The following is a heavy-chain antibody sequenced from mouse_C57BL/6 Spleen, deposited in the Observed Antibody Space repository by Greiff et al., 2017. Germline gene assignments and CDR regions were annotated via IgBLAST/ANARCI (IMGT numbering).Heavy chain of an antibody. D-gene: IGHD3-2*02. Sequence: EVQLQESGPVLVKPGASVKMSCKASGYTFTDYYMNWVKQSHGKSLEWIGVINPYNGGTSYNQKFKGKATLTVDKSSSTAYMELNSLTSEDSAVYYCARRTAQASYYSDYWGQGTTLTVSS. V-gene: IGHV1-19*01. CDR1: GYTFTDYY. CDR2: INPYNGGT. CDR3: ARRTAQASYYSDY. J-gene: IGHJ2*01.